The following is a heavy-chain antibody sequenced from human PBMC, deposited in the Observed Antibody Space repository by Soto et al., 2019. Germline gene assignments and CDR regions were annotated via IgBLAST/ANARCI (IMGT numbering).Heavy chain of an antibody. J-gene: IGHJ4*02. D-gene: IGHD2-2*01. CDR3: ARGVQIIVLLPAAIDY. CDR2: IHNSSSTI. CDR1: GFTFSSYS. Sequence: EVQLVESGGGLVQPGESLRLSCAASGFTFSSYSMNWVRQAPGKGLEWVSYIHNSSSTIYYADSARGRFTISRDNAKNSLYLQMNSLRDEDTAVYYCARGVQIIVLLPAAIDYWGQGTLVTVSS. V-gene: IGHV3-48*02.